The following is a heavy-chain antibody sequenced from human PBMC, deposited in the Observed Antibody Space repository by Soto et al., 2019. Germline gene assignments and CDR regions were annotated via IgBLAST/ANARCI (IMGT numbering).Heavy chain of an antibody. CDR3: ARAPSNIAARRRSYYFDY. CDR1: GYTFTSYD. D-gene: IGHD6-6*01. CDR2: MNPNSGNT. V-gene: IGHV1-8*01. Sequence: GASVKVSCKASGYTFTSYDINWVRQATGQGLEWMGWMNPNSGNTGYAQKFQGRVTMTRNTSISTAYMELSSLRSEDTAVYYCARAPSNIAARRRSYYFDYWGQGTLVTVSS. J-gene: IGHJ4*02.